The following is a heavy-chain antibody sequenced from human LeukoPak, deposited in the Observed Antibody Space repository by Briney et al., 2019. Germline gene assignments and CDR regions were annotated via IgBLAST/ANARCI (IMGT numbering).Heavy chain of an antibody. V-gene: IGHV3-30*04. J-gene: IGHJ4*02. Sequence: PGGSLRLSCAASGFTFSSYAMHWVRQAPGKGLEWVAVISYDGSNKYYADSVKGRFTISRDNSKNTLYLQMNSLRAEDTALYYCARDGRFGVFFDYWGQGTLVTVSS. CDR3: ARDGRFGVFFDY. CDR1: GFTFSSYA. CDR2: ISYDGSNK. D-gene: IGHD3-10*01.